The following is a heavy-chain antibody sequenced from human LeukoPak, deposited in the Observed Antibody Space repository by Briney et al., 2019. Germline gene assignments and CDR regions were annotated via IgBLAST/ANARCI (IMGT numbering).Heavy chain of an antibody. D-gene: IGHD7-27*01. V-gene: IGHV3-23*01. CDR2: VDYSGGDT. CDR1: GFTLSSYE. CDR3: AKGTGTYQGPFDY. J-gene: IGHJ4*02. Sequence: GGSLRLSCIASGFTLSSYEMSWIRQAPGKGLEWVSSVDYSGGDTHYADSVMGRFTISRDNSKNTLYLQMNSLRTEDKALYYCAKGTGTYQGPFDYWGQGTLVTVSS.